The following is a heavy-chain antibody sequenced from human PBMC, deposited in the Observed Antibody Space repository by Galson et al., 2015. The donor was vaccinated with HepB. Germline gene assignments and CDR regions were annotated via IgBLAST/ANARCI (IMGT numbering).Heavy chain of an antibody. CDR1: GYTFTSYG. CDR3: AREASGGGYSGYEEHSLGYGMDV. D-gene: IGHD5-12*01. Sequence: QSGAEVKKPGASVKVSCKASGYTFTSYGISWVRQAPGQGLEWMGWISAYNGNTNYAQKLQGRVTMTTDTSTSTAYMELRSLRSDDTAVYYCAREASGGGYSGYEEHSLGYGMDVWGQGTTVTVSS. V-gene: IGHV1-18*04. J-gene: IGHJ6*02. CDR2: ISAYNGNT.